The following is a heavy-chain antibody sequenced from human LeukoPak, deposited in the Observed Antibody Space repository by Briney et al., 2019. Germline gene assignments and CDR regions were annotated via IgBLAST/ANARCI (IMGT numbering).Heavy chain of an antibody. CDR3: ARVPSAAGYYFDY. V-gene: IGHV1-69*13. D-gene: IGHD6-13*01. J-gene: IGHJ4*02. CDR1: GGTFSSYA. CDR2: IIPIFGTA. Sequence: GASVKVSCKASGGTFSSYAISWVRQAPGQGLEWMGGIIPIFGTANYAQKFQGRVTIPADESTSTAYMELSSLRSEDTAVYYCARVPSAAGYYFDYWGQGTLVTVSS.